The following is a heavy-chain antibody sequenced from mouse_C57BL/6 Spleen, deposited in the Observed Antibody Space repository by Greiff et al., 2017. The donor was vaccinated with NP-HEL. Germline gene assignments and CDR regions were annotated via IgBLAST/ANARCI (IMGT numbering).Heavy chain of an antibody. J-gene: IGHJ2*01. CDR3: ARKEDFDY. CDR1: GYTFTSYW. Sequence: VQLQQPGAELVMPGASVKLSCKASGYTFTSYWMHWVKQRPGQGLEWIGEIDPSDSYTNYNQKFKGKSTLTVDKSSSTAYMQLSSLTSADSAVYYCARKEDFDYWGQGTTLTVSS. CDR2: IDPSDSYT. V-gene: IGHV1-69*01.